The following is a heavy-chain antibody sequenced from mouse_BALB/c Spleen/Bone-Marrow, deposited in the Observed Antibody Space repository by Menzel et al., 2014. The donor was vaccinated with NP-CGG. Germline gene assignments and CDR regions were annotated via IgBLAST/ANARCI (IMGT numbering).Heavy chain of an antibody. CDR1: GFTFTDYY. V-gene: IGHV7-3*02. J-gene: IGHJ4*01. CDR3: ARDDCYAMDY. Sequence: EVKLMESGGGLVQPGGSLRLSCATSGFTFTDYYMSWVRQPPGKALEWLGFIRNKANGYTTEYSASVKGRLTLSRDNSQSILYLQMNTLRAEDSATYYCARDDCYAMDYLGQRTSVTSSS. CDR2: IRNKANGYTT.